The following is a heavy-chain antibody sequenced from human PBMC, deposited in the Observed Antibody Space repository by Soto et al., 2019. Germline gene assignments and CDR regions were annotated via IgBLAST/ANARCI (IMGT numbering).Heavy chain of an antibody. Sequence: EVQLVESGGGVVQPGGSLRLSCAASGFTFSSYWMHWVRQAPGKGLVWVSRINSDGSSTSYADSVKGRFTISRDNAKNTLYLQMNSLRAEDTAVYYCARVNPYYDFWIGGYYYYYYGMDVWGQGTTVTVSS. V-gene: IGHV3-74*01. D-gene: IGHD3-3*01. J-gene: IGHJ6*02. CDR2: INSDGSST. CDR3: ARVNPYYDFWIGGYYYYYYGMDV. CDR1: GFTFSSYW.